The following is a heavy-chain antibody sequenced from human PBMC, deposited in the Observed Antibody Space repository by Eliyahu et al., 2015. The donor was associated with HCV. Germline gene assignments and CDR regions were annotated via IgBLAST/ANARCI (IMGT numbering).Heavy chain of an antibody. D-gene: IGHD3-3*01. J-gene: IGHJ6*02. Sequence: QVQLVESGGGVVQPGRSLRLSCAASGFTFSSYAMHWVRQAPGKGLEWVAVISYDGSNKYYADSVKGRFTISRDNSKNTLYLQMNSLRAEDTAVYYCARDRGFGVVIQYYYYYYGMDVWGQGTTVTVSS. CDR1: GFTFSSYA. V-gene: IGHV3-30-3*01. CDR2: ISYDGSNK. CDR3: ARDRGFGVVIQYYYYYYGMDV.